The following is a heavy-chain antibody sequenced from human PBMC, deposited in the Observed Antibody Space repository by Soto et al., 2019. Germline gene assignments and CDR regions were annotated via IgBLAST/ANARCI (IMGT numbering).Heavy chain of an antibody. Sequence: EVQLLESGGGMVQPGESLRLSCAASGFTFASYTMTWVRQAPGKGLEWVSTINSGGDTTYYSDSVKGRFTISRDSPMNALFLLITSLRAEDTAVYYCAKSGGPPASLDVYFDYWGQGTLVTVSS. V-gene: IGHV3-23*01. CDR2: INSGGDTT. CDR1: GFTFASYT. D-gene: IGHD2-2*01. J-gene: IGHJ4*02. CDR3: AKSGGPPASLDVYFDY.